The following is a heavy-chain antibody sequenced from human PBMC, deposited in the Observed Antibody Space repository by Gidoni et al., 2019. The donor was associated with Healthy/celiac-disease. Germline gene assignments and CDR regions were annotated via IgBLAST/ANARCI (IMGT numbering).Heavy chain of an antibody. J-gene: IGHJ5*02. D-gene: IGHD6-13*01. CDR2: ISSSGSTI. CDR3: ARTYSSSWYDWFDP. CDR1: GFTFSSYE. V-gene: IGHV3-48*03. Sequence: EVQLVESGGGLVQPGGSLRLSCAASGFTFSSYEMNWVRQAPGKGLEWVSYISSSGSTIYYADSVKGRFTISRDNAKNSLYLQMNSLRAEDTAVYYCARTYSSSWYDWFDPWGQGTLVTVSS.